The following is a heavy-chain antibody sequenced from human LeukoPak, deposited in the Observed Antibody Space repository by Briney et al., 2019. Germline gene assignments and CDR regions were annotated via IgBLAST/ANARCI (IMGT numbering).Heavy chain of an antibody. V-gene: IGHV3-9*01. Sequence: GGSLRLSCAASGFTFDDYAMHWVRQAPGKGLEWVSGDSWNSGSIAYADSVKGRFTISRDNAKNSLYLQMNSLRAEDTALYYCAKDIGMATIIVGFDYWGQGTLVTVSS. CDR1: GFTFDDYA. J-gene: IGHJ4*02. CDR2: DSWNSGSI. CDR3: AKDIGMATIIVGFDY. D-gene: IGHD5-24*01.